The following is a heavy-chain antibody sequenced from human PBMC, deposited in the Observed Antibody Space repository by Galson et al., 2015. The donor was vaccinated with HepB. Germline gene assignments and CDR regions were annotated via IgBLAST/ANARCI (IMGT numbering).Heavy chain of an antibody. J-gene: IGHJ6*02. D-gene: IGHD2-2*01. CDR3: TTVGDIVVVPAATLYYYYYGMDV. Sequence: SLRLSCAASGFTFSNAWMSWVRQAPGKGLEWVGRIKSKTDGGTTDYAAPVKGRFTISRDDSKNTLYLQMNSLKTEDTAVYYCTTVGDIVVVPAATLYYYYYGMDVWGQGTTVTVSS. V-gene: IGHV3-15*01. CDR2: IKSKTDGGTT. CDR1: GFTFSNAW.